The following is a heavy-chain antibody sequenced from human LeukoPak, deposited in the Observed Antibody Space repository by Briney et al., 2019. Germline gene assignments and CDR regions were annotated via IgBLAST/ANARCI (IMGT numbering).Heavy chain of an antibody. J-gene: IGHJ4*02. V-gene: IGHV1-8*01. CDR1: GYTFTSYD. D-gene: IGHD3-10*01. CDR3: ARDKVRGVQYYFDY. CDR2: MNPNSGNT. Sequence: ASVKVSCKASGYTFTSYDINWVRQAPGQGLEWMGWMNPNSGNTGYAQKFQGRVTMARNTSISTAYMELSSLRSEDTAVYYCARDKVRGVQYYFDYWGQGTLVTVSS.